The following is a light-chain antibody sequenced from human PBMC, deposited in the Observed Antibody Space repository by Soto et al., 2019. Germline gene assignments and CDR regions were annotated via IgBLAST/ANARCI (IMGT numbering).Light chain of an antibody. Sequence: QSVLTQPASVSGSPGQSITISCTGTSSDVGAYNYVSWYQQHPAKIPKLMIYHVSNRPSGVSDRFSGSKSGNTASLTISGLQAEDEADYYCYSYTTSSTYVFGTVTNVTVL. CDR2: HVS. V-gene: IGLV2-14*01. CDR3: YSYTTSSTYV. CDR1: SSDVGAYNY. J-gene: IGLJ1*01.